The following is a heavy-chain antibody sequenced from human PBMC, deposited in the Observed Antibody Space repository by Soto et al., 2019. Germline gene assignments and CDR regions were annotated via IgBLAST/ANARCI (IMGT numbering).Heavy chain of an antibody. CDR1: GSTFSNYG. CDR3: AKDYRYYDFLTSLQPQRYAFYYGLDV. Sequence: QVQLVESGGGVVQPGRSLRLSCAASGSTFSNYGMHWVRQAPGKGLQWVAVISYDGSNKYFADSVKGRFTISRDNSKKMLYLQMNSLRTEDTAVYYCAKDYRYYDFLTSLQPQRYAFYYGLDVWGPGATVTVSS. J-gene: IGHJ6*02. D-gene: IGHD3-9*01. V-gene: IGHV3-30*18. CDR2: ISYDGSNK.